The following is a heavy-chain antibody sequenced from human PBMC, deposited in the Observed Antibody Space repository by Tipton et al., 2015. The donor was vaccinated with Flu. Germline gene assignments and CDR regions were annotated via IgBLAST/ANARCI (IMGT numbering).Heavy chain of an antibody. V-gene: IGHV4-38-2*02. Sequence: LRLSCTVSGDSISGSYYWGWIRQPPGKGLEWIGNIFHSGGTYYNPSLKSRLTLSVDTSKNQFSLKLTSVTAADTAVYYCARRDYGNYVSDPKNWFDSWGQGTLVTVSS. CDR3: ARRDYGNYVSDPKNWFDS. D-gene: IGHD4-11*01. CDR2: IFHSGGT. CDR1: GDSISGSYY. J-gene: IGHJ5*01.